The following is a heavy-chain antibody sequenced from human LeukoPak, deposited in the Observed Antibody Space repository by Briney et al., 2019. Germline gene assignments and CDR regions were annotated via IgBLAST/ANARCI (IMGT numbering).Heavy chain of an antibody. CDR2: IIPIFGTA. CDR3: AREGYCSSTSRQFDY. J-gene: IGHJ4*02. D-gene: IGHD2-2*01. Sequence: ASVKVSCKASGYTFTGYYMHRVRQAPGQGLEWMGGIIPIFGTANYAQKFQGRVTITTDESTSTAYMELSSLRSEDTAVYYCAREGYCSSTSRQFDYWGQGTLVTVSS. CDR1: GYTFTGYY. V-gene: IGHV1-69*05.